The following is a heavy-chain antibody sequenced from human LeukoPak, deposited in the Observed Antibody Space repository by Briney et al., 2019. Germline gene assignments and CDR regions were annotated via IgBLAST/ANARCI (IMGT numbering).Heavy chain of an antibody. Sequence: ASVKVSCKASGYTFTSYGISWVRQAPGQGLEWMGRINPNSGGTNYAQTFQGRVTMTRDTSISTAFMDLSSLRSDDTAVYYCARESIPNYYGSGKDYWGQGTLVTVSS. CDR3: ARESIPNYYGSGKDY. CDR1: GYTFTSYG. CDR2: INPNSGGT. J-gene: IGHJ4*02. D-gene: IGHD3-10*01. V-gene: IGHV1-2*06.